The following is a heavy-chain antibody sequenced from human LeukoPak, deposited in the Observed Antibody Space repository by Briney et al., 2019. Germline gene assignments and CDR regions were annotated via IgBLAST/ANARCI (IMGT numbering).Heavy chain of an antibody. CDR1: CYSITNTYF. V-gene: IGHV4-38-2*02. CDR2: IYHGGSP. Sequence: SETLSLTCTVSCYSITNTYFWGWIRQPPGKGLEWIGTIYHGGSPYYNPSLKSRVTISLDTSKSQFSLRLPSVTAANTAVYYCASATHLSVLGALWGQGTLVTVSS. J-gene: IGHJ4*02. D-gene: IGHD3-16*01. CDR3: ASATHLSVLGAL.